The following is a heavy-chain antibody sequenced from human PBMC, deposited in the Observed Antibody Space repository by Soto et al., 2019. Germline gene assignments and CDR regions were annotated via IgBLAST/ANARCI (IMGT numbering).Heavy chain of an antibody. J-gene: IGHJ5*02. Sequence: GALRLSWAASGFTFSSDAIGWVGHAPGKGLEGVALISFNRSNKSYADSVKGRFTISRDNSKNSLYLQMNSLRAEDTAVYYCARDVRITRRPDYDIFNGPDLCGQGTLVTVSS. V-gene: IGHV3-30-3*01. CDR2: ISFNRSNK. D-gene: IGHD3-9*01. CDR3: ARDVRITRRPDYDIFNGPDL. CDR1: GFTFSSDA.